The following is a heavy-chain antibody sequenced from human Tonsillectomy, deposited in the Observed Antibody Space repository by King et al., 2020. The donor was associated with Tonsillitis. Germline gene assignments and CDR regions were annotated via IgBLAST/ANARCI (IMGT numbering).Heavy chain of an antibody. CDR2: IYSSGST. D-gene: IGHD3-22*01. CDR3: ARGIVVISFYYMDV. Sequence: HVQLQESGPGLVKPSQTLSLTCTVSGGSISSSSYYWSWIRQPAGKGLEWIGRIYSSGSTNYNPSLKSRVTMSVDTSKNQLSLKLSSVTAADTAVYYCARGIVVISFYYMDVWGRGTTVTVSS. V-gene: IGHV4-61*02. J-gene: IGHJ6*03. CDR1: GGSISSSSYY.